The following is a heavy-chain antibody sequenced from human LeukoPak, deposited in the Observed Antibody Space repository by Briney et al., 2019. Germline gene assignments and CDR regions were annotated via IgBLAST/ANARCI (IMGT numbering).Heavy chain of an antibody. J-gene: IGHJ6*03. Sequence: GGSLRLSCAASGFTFSSYAMHWVRQAPGKGLEWVAVISYDGSNKYYADSVKGRFTISRDNSKNTLYLQMNSLRAEDTAVYYCAGGGRPSYYYMDVWGKGTTVTVSS. D-gene: IGHD2-15*01. V-gene: IGHV3-30*01. CDR3: AGGGRPSYYYMDV. CDR2: ISYDGSNK. CDR1: GFTFSSYA.